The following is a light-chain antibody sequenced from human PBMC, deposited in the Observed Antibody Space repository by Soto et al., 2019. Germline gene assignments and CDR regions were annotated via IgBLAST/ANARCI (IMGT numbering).Light chain of an antibody. J-gene: IGLJ1*01. CDR3: CSFAGGYTFV. CDR2: TDN. Sequence: QSVLAQPPSASGTPGQRVTISCSGSSSNIGSNTVNWYQQLPGTAPKVLIYTDNKRPSGVPDRFSGSKSGNTASLTISGLQAEDEADYYCCSFAGGYTFVFGSGTKLTVL. V-gene: IGLV1-44*01. CDR1: SSNIGSNT.